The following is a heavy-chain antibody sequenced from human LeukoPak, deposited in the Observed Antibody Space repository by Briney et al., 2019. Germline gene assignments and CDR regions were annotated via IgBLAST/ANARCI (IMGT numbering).Heavy chain of an antibody. CDR1: EFTFSRYW. CDR2: ISSSGSAI. J-gene: IGHJ4*02. CDR3: AREKLSFFDSSGYFDY. D-gene: IGHD3-22*01. Sequence: GGSLRLSCAVSEFTFSRYWMSWVRQAPGKGLEWVSFISSSGSAIHYADSVRGRFTISRDNAKNSLYLQMSRLRAEDTAVYYCAREKLSFFDSSGYFDYWGQGTLVTVSS. V-gene: IGHV3-48*04.